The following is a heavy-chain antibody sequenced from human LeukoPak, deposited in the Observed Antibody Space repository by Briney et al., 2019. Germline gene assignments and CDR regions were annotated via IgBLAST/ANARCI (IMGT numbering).Heavy chain of an antibody. Sequence: GRSLRLSCAASVFSFSSYGMHWVRQAPGKGLEWVAVIWYDGTNKYYADSVKGRFTISRDNSKNTLYLQMNSLRAEDTAVYYCARAEREFSYYKYYFDYWGQGTLVTVSS. CDR2: IWYDGTNK. CDR3: ARAEREFSYYKYYFDY. V-gene: IGHV3-33*01. J-gene: IGHJ4*02. D-gene: IGHD3-10*01. CDR1: VFSFSSYG.